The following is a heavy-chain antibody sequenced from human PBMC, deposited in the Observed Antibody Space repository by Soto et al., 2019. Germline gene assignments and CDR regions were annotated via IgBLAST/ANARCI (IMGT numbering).Heavy chain of an antibody. CDR3: ARDLDGLHDDTSGPFPRPG. CDR2: IHSSGSI. J-gene: IGHJ1*01. V-gene: IGHV4-30-4*01. D-gene: IGHD3-22*01. CDR1: GGSIDSSDFH. Sequence: SETLSLTCNISGGSIDSSDFHWSWIRQAPGRGLEWIGYIHSSGSIYYNPSLKSRATMSIDTAGNQFSLKVSSVTVADTAVYYCARDLDGLHDDTSGPFPRPGWGQGTLVTVSS.